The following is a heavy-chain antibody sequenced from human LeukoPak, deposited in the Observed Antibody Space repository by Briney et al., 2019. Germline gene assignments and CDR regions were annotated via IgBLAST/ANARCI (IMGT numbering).Heavy chain of an antibody. V-gene: IGHV3-64*01. J-gene: IGHJ4*02. D-gene: IGHD3-10*01. CDR3: AREPPADPGYYFDY. CDR1: GFTFSSYA. Sequence: GGSLRLSCAASGFTFSSYAMHWVRQAPGKGLEYVSAISSNGGSTYYANSVKGRFTISRDNSKNTLYLQMGSLRAEDMAVYYCAREPPADPGYYFDYWGQGTLVTVSS. CDR2: ISSNGGST.